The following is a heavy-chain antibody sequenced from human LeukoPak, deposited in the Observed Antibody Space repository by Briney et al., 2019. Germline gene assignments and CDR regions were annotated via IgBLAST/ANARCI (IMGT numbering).Heavy chain of an antibody. CDR1: GGSFSGYY. CDR2: INHSGST. CDR3: ARDSARGGSNWFDP. Sequence: SETLSLTCAVYGGSFSGYYWSWIRQPPGKGLEWIGEINHSGSTNYNPSLKSRVTISVDTSKNQFSLKLSSVTAADTAVYYCARDSARGGSNWFDPWGQGTLVTVSS. D-gene: IGHD3-10*01. J-gene: IGHJ5*02. V-gene: IGHV4-34*01.